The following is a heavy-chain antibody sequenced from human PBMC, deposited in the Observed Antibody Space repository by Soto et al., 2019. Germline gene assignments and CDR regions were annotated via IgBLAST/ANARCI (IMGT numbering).Heavy chain of an antibody. V-gene: IGHV3-48*01. CDR1: VFTFSSHT. Sequence: PWWSLRLSCAASVFTFSSHTMNWFRQAPGKGLEWISYITSTSSTKNYADSVKGRFTISRDNANNSLYLQMNSLRVDDTAVYYCVKDLNYDFWSGYNYYALEIWGQGTTVTVSS. CDR3: VKDLNYDFWSGYNYYALEI. CDR2: ITSTSSTK. J-gene: IGHJ6*02. D-gene: IGHD3-3*01.